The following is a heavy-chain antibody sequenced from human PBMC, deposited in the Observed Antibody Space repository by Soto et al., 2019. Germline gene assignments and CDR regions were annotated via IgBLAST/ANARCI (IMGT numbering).Heavy chain of an antibody. CDR2: IDYTGTST. CDR1: GFTFRGYA. D-gene: IGHD6-19*01. Sequence: EVQGLESGGGLVQPGGSLRLSCAASGFTFRGYAMIWVRQAPGKGLEWVSTIDYTGTSTKYADSVRGRFTISRDNSKNTLYLQMNSLIGEDTAMYYCSPDSSGGECDCWGQGTLVTVSS. CDR3: SPDSSGGECDC. J-gene: IGHJ4*02. V-gene: IGHV3-23*05.